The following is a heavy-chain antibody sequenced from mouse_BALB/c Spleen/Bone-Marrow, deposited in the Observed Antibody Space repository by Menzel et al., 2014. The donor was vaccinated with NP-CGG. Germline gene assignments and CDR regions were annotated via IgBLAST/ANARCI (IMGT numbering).Heavy chain of an antibody. D-gene: IGHD2-3*01. J-gene: IGHJ4*01. V-gene: IGHV5-9-3*01. Sequence: EVQRVESGGGLVKPGGSLKLSCAASGFTFSSYAMSWVRQTPEKRLEWVATISSGGSYAYYPDSVKGRFTTSRDNAKNTQYLQMSSLRSEDTAMYYCARQRDGSYAMDYWGQGTSVTDSS. CDR3: ARQRDGSYAMDY. CDR1: GFTFSSYA. CDR2: ISSGGSYA.